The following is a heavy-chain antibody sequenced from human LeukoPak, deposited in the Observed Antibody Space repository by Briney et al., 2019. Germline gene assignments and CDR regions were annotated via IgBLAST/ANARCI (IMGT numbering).Heavy chain of an antibody. Sequence: GVSLRLSCAASGFTFSSYWMHWVRQAPGKGLVWVSRINSDGSSTSYADSVKGRFTISRDNAKNTLYLQMNSLRAEDTAVYYCARVSRFGEYAVFTYYYYYMDVWGKGTMVTVSS. V-gene: IGHV3-74*01. J-gene: IGHJ6*03. CDR2: INSDGSST. CDR1: GFTFSSYW. D-gene: IGHD3-10*01. CDR3: ARVSRFGEYAVFTYYYYYMDV.